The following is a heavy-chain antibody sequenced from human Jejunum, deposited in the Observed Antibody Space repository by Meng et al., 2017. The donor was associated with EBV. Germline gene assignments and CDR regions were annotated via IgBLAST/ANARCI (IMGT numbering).Heavy chain of an antibody. CDR2: IYYSGSA. Sequence: QRQLQGSGSGLVKPSETLSLTCAVSGGSISSGGYSWHWIRQPPGKGLQWIGYIYYSGSAFYNPSLKSRVTLSVDRSKNQFSLNLSSVTAADTAVYYCARGAYFDYWGQGTLVTVSS. CDR1: GGSISSGGYS. J-gene: IGHJ4*02. CDR3: ARGAYFDY. V-gene: IGHV4-30-2*01.